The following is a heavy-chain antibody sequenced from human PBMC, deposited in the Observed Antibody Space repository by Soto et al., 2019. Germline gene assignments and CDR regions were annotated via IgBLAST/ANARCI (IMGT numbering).Heavy chain of an antibody. CDR1: GYTFYSHS. V-gene: IGHV1-46*02. CDR3: ARVRGGMDV. Sequence: ASVKVSCKASGYTFYSHSISWVRQAPGQGLEWMGIINPSGGSTSYAQKFQGRVTMTRDTSTSTVYMELSSLRSEDTAVYYCARVRGGMDVWGQGTTVTVSS. CDR2: INPSGGST. J-gene: IGHJ6*02.